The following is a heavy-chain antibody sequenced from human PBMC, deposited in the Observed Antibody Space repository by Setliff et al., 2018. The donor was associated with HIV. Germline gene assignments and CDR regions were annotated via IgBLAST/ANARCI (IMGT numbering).Heavy chain of an antibody. CDR1: GGSISSSSYY. J-gene: IGHJ6*02. CDR2: LYDRGTT. CDR3: ARQFTVQWLVSTYGMDV. D-gene: IGHD6-19*01. V-gene: IGHV4-39*01. Sequence: SETLSLTGTVSGGSISSSSYYWGWIRQPPGKGPEWIGSLYDRGTTYYNPSLKSRVTISVDTSKNQFSLNLSSVTAADTAVYYCARQFTVQWLVSTYGMDVWGQGTTVTVSS.